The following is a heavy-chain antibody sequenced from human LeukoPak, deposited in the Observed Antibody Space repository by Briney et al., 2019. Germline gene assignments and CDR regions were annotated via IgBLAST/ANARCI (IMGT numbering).Heavy chain of an antibody. CDR3: ARGRNSGFDY. CDR1: GDSVSGNSAVA. V-gene: IGHV6-1*01. J-gene: IGHJ4*02. D-gene: IGHD2/OR15-2a*01. CDR2: TYYRSKWNN. Sequence: SQTLSLTCTISGDSVSGNSAVAWNWLRQSPSRGLEWLGRTYYRSKWNNDYAVSVKSRITITPDTSKNQFSLHLNSVTPEDTAVYYCARGRNSGFDYWGQGTLVTVSS.